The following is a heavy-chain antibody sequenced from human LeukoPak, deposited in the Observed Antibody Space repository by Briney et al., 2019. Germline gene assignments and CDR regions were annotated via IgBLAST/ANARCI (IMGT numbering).Heavy chain of an antibody. D-gene: IGHD2-2*01. CDR2: ISYDGSNK. Sequence: GGSLRLSCAASGFTFSSYAMHWVRQAPGRGLEWVAVISYDGSNKYYADSVKGRFTISRDNSKNTLYLQMNSLRAEDTAVYYCAKEPFSYCSSTSCSPDPWGQGTLVTVSS. V-gene: IGHV3-30-3*01. J-gene: IGHJ5*02. CDR3: AKEPFSYCSSTSCSPDP. CDR1: GFTFSSYA.